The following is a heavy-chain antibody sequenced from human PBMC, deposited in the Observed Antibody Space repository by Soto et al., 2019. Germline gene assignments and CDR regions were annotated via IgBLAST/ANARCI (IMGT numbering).Heavy chain of an antibody. D-gene: IGHD3-22*01. CDR3: ATRVVVYHPGSPLDAFDI. J-gene: IGHJ3*02. V-gene: IGHV1-69*13. CDR2: IIHIFGTE. Sequence: ASVKVSCKASGGTFSRYAISWVRQAPGQGLEWMGGIIHIFGTEKYAQKFQGRVTITADESTSTAYMELSSLRSEDTAVYYCATRVVVYHPGSPLDAFDIWGQGTMVTVSS. CDR1: GGTFSRYA.